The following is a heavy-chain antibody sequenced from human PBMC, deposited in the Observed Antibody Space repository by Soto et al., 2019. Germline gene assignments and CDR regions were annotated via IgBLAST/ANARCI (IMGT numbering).Heavy chain of an antibody. CDR3: ARGEYSSYFDY. Sequence: QVQLVQSGAEVKKPGASVKVSCKASGYTFTSYYMHWVRQAPGQGLEWMGIINPSGGSTSYAQKFQGRGTITRDTSTSTVYMELSSLRSEDTTVYYCARGEYSSYFDYSGQGTLVTVSS. J-gene: IGHJ4*02. V-gene: IGHV1-46*01. CDR1: GYTFTSYY. D-gene: IGHD6-6*01. CDR2: INPSGGST.